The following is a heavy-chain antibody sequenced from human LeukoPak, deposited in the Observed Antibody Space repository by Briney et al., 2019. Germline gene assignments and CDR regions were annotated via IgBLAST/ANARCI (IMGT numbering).Heavy chain of an antibody. D-gene: IGHD2-8*01. V-gene: IGHV1-69*01. CDR3: ATLGEYCTNGVCYTHFDY. J-gene: IGHJ4*02. Sequence: SVKVSCKASGGTFSSYAISWVRQAPGQGLEWMGGIIPIFGTANYAQKFQGRVTITADESTSTAYMELSSLRSEDTAVYYCATLGEYCTNGVCYTHFDYWGQGTLVTVSS. CDR2: IIPIFGTA. CDR1: GGTFSSYA.